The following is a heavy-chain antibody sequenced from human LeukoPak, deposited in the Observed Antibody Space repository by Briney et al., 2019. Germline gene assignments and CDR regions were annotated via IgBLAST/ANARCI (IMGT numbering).Heavy chain of an antibody. V-gene: IGHV4-59*01. CDR3: ASGPRIVGASRFDY. J-gene: IGHJ4*02. D-gene: IGHD1-26*01. CDR1: GGSISSYY. Sequence: SETLSLTCTVSGGSISSYYWSWLRQPPGKGLEGIGYIYYSGSTNYNPSHKSRVTISVDTSQNQFSLKLSSVTAADTAVYYCASGPRIVGASRFDYWGQGTLVTVSS. CDR2: IYYSGST.